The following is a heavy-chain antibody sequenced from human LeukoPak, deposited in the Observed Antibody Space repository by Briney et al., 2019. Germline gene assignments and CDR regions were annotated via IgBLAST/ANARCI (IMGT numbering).Heavy chain of an antibody. CDR3: ARDGDSDYIFSYYFDY. J-gene: IGHJ4*02. V-gene: IGHV3-30*04. CDR1: GFTFSSYA. D-gene: IGHD2-21*02. CDR2: MSYDGSNK. Sequence: GGSLRLSCAASGFTFSSYAMHWVRQAPGKGLEWVAVMSYDGSNKYYADSVRGRFTISRDNSKNTLYLQMNSLRAEDTAVYYCARDGDSDYIFSYYFDYWGQGTLVTVSS.